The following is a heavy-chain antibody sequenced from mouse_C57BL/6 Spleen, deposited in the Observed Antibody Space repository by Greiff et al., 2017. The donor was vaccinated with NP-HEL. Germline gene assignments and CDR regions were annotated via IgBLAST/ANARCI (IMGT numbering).Heavy chain of an antibody. CDR3: ARERLRLPFLDY. J-gene: IGHJ4*01. V-gene: IGHV5-4*01. Sequence: EVKLVESGGGLVKPGGSLKLSCAASGFTFSSYAMSWVRQTPEKRLEWVATISDGGSYTYYPDNVKGRFTISRDNAKNNLYLQMSHLKSEDTAMYYCARERLRLPFLDYWGQGTSVTVSS. CDR2: ISDGGSYT. CDR1: GFTFSSYA. D-gene: IGHD3-2*02.